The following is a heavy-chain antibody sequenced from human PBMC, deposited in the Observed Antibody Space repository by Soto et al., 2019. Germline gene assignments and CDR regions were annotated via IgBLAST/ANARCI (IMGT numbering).Heavy chain of an antibody. CDR3: AREATVTTGVDY. Sequence: SETLSLTCTASGGSISSGGYYWSWIRQHPGKGLEWIGYIYYSGSTYYNPSLKSRVTISVDTSKNQFSLKLSSVTAADTAVYYCAREATVTTGVDYWGQGTLVTVSS. CDR2: IYYSGST. V-gene: IGHV4-31*03. J-gene: IGHJ4*02. D-gene: IGHD4-4*01. CDR1: GGSISSGGYY.